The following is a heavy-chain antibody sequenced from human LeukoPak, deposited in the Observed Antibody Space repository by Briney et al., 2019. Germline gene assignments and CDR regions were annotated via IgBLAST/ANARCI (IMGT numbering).Heavy chain of an antibody. V-gene: IGHV4-31*03. CDR2: IYYSGST. CDR3: ARGRSSGYYYRFDY. Sequence: SETLSLTCTVSGGSISSGGYYWSWIRQHPGKGLEWIGYIYYSGSTYYNPSLKSRVTISVDTSKNQFSLKLGSVTAADTAVYYCARGRSSGYYYRFDYWGQGTLVTVSS. J-gene: IGHJ4*02. CDR1: GGSISSGGYY. D-gene: IGHD3-22*01.